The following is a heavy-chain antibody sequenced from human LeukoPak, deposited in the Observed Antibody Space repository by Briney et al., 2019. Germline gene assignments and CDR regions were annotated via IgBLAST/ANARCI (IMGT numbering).Heavy chain of an antibody. CDR1: GFTFSDTW. CDR2: IRSDGSDT. CDR3: ARHGYSGYGGFDY. D-gene: IGHD5-12*01. Sequence: GGSLRLSCAASGFTFSDTWMHWVRQAPGEGLVWVSRIRSDGSDTRYAESVKGRFTISRDNAKNSLYLQMNSLRAEDTAVYYCARHGYSGYGGFDYWGQGTLVTVSS. J-gene: IGHJ4*02. V-gene: IGHV3-74*01.